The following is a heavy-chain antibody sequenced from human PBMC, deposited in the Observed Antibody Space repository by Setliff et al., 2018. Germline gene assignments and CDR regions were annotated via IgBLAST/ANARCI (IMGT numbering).Heavy chain of an antibody. V-gene: IGHV1-18*01. J-gene: IGHJ4*02. Sequence: GASVKVSCKTSGYNFITLGINWVRQAPGQGLEWVGWISPYSGKTDYAQKFQDRVIMTIDSATTTAYMELKTLRSDATAVYYCARGRGPDIVVTIPGDYWGQGTQVTVS. CDR1: GYNFITLG. D-gene: IGHD2-15*01. CDR2: ISPYSGKT. CDR3: ARGRGPDIVVTIPGDY.